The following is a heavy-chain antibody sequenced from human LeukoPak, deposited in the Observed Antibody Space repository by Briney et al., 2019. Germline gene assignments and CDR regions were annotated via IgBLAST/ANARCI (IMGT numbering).Heavy chain of an antibody. D-gene: IGHD2-2*02. CDR1: GGSFSGYY. J-gene: IGHJ6*02. CDR3: ARHTYASYYYGMDV. V-gene: IGHV4-34*01. CDR2: INHSGST. Sequence: SETLSLTCAVYGGSFSGYYWSWIRQPPGKGLEWIGEINHSGSTYYKPSLESRVTISVDTSKNQFSLKLSSVTAADTAVYYCARHTYASYYYGMDVWGQGTTVTVSS.